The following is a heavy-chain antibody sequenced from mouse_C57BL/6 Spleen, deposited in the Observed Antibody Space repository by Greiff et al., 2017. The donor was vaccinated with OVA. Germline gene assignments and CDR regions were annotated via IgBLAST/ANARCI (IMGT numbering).Heavy chain of an antibody. CDR1: GYTFTSYW. V-gene: IGHV1-50*01. D-gene: IGHD2-4*01. CDR2: IDPSDSYT. CDR3: ARSNPYDYDGAWFAY. J-gene: IGHJ3*01. Sequence: VQLQQPGAELVKPGASVKLSCKASGYTFTSYWMQWVKQRPGQGLEWIGEIDPSDSYTNYNQKFKGKATLTVDTSSSTAYMQLSSLTSEDSAVYYCARSNPYDYDGAWFAYWGQGTLVTVSA.